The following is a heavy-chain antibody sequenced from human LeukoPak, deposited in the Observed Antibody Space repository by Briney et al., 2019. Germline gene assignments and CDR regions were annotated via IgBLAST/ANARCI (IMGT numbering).Heavy chain of an antibody. D-gene: IGHD7-27*01. CDR2: INWNSGST. J-gene: IGHJ4*02. V-gene: IGHV3-20*04. CDR3: ARVWDWGSGNHFDY. CDR1: GFTFDDYG. Sequence: PGGSLRLSCAASGFTFDDYGMSWVRQAPGKGLEWVSGINWNSGSTGYADSVKGRFTTSRDNAKNSLYLQMNSLRAEDTALYYCARVWDWGSGNHFDYWGQGTLVTVSS.